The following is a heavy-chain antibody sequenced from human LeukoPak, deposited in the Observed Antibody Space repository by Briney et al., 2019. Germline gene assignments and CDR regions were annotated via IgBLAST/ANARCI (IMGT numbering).Heavy chain of an antibody. V-gene: IGHV3-21*01. CDR3: ARADYDSLTLPDY. Sequence: GGSLRLSCAASGFSFSSYSMNWVRQAPGRGLEWVSSINTGSYYIYYADSVKGRFTISRDNAKNSLYLQMNSLRAEDTAVYYCARADYDSLTLPDYWGQGTLVTVSS. J-gene: IGHJ4*02. CDR1: GFSFSSYS. CDR2: INTGSYYI. D-gene: IGHD3-9*01.